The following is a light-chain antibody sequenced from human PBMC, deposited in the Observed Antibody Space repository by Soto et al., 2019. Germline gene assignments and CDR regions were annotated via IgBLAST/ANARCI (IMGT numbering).Light chain of an antibody. V-gene: IGKV3-15*01. CDR1: ESVPRN. CDR3: QHYSNWPPT. CDR2: YAS. J-gene: IGKJ3*01. Sequence: EMGMTQSLATLSVSPGERVTLACRASESVPRNLAWYQQKPGQGPSLLIYYASTRATGVPDRFTGSGSGTEFTLTISSLQSEDFGVYHCQHYSNWPPTFGPGTKVEIK.